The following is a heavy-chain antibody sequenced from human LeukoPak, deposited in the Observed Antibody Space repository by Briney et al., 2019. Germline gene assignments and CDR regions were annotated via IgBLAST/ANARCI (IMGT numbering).Heavy chain of an antibody. CDR2: ISSSSSYI. CDR1: GFTFSSYS. CDR3: AKDLARIAVAPLDY. V-gene: IGHV3-21*04. D-gene: IGHD6-19*01. J-gene: IGHJ4*02. Sequence: GGSLRLSCAASGFTFSSYSMNWVRQAPGKGLEWVSSISSSSSYIYYADSVKGRFTISRDNSKNTLYLQMNSLRAEDTAVYYCAKDLARIAVAPLDYWGQGTLVTVSS.